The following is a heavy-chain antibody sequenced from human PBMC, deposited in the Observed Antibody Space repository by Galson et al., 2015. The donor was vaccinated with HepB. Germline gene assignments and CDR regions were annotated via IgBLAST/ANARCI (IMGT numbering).Heavy chain of an antibody. Sequence: SLRLSCAASGFTFSSYSMNWVRQAPGKGLEWVSSISSSSSYIYYADSVKGRFTISRDNAKNSLYLQMNSLRAEDTAVYYCARGGAQRGYSYGDLDYWGQGTLVTVSS. V-gene: IGHV3-21*01. J-gene: IGHJ4*02. CDR2: ISSSSSYI. CDR3: ARGGAQRGYSYGDLDY. D-gene: IGHD5-18*01. CDR1: GFTFSSYS.